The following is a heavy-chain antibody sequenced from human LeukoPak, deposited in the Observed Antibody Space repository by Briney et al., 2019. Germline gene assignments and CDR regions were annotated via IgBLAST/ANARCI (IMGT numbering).Heavy chain of an antibody. D-gene: IGHD4-17*01. Sequence: PGGSLRLSCEASGFTFIKYAMNWVRQAPGKGLEWVSAISGNSDRTYYADSVKGRFTISRDNSQNALSLQMNSLRAEDTAVYYCAKGHGDYIPAEYLQQWGQGILVTVSS. CDR2: ISGNSDRT. J-gene: IGHJ1*01. CDR1: GFTFIKYA. CDR3: AKGHGDYIPAEYLQQ. V-gene: IGHV3-23*01.